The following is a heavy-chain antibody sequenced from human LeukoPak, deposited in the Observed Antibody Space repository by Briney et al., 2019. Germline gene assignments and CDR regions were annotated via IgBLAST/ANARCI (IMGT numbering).Heavy chain of an antibody. J-gene: IGHJ4*02. CDR1: GGSISGYY. Sequence: PSETLSLTCTVSGGSISGYYWSWIRQPPGRDLEWIGYIYYSVTTNYYPSLKSRVTISADASKNQFSLELSSVTAADTAVYYCAGAPITMVRVFDYWGQGTLVTVSS. D-gene: IGHD3-10*01. V-gene: IGHV4-59*01. CDR2: IYYSVTT. CDR3: AGAPITMVRVFDY.